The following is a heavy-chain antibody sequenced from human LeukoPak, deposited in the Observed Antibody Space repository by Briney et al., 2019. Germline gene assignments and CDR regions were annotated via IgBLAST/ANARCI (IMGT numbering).Heavy chain of an antibody. CDR1: GYTFTSYY. Sequence: ASVKVSCKASGYTFTSYYMHWVRQAPGQGLEWMGIINPSGGSTSYAQKFQGRVTMTRDTSTSTVYMELSSLRSEDTAVYYCAREKELSDYVWGSYRPDAFDIWGQGTMVTVSS. D-gene: IGHD3-16*02. V-gene: IGHV1-46*01. J-gene: IGHJ3*02. CDR3: AREKELSDYVWGSYRPDAFDI. CDR2: INPSGGST.